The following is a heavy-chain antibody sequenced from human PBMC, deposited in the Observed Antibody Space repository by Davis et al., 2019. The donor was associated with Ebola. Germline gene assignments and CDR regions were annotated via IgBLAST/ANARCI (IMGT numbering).Heavy chain of an antibody. CDR2: IYSSGLT. CDR1: GRFNVGSNY. CDR3: ASERPHYYDFWSGYYTVEWGYGGMDV. V-gene: IGHV3-66*01. D-gene: IGHD3-3*01. J-gene: IGHJ6*04. Sequence: GESLKISCAASGRFNVGSNYMTWVRQPPGKGLEWVSVIYSSGLTYYADSVRGRFTVSRDTSKNTLYLRMNSLRAEDTAVYYCASERPHYYDFWSGYYTVEWGYGGMDVWGKGTTVTVSS.